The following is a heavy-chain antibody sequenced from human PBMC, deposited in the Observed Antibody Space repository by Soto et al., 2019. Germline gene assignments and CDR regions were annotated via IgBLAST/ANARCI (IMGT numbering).Heavy chain of an antibody. Sequence: GGSLRLSCAASGFTFSSYGMHWVSQAPGKGLEWVAVISYDGSNKYYADSVKGRFTISRDNSKNTLYLQMNSLRAEDTAVYYCASLVVAAKPTGDYFDYWGQGTLVTVSS. D-gene: IGHD2-15*01. CDR1: GFTFSSYG. V-gene: IGHV3-30*03. CDR3: ASLVVAAKPTGDYFDY. CDR2: ISYDGSNK. J-gene: IGHJ4*02.